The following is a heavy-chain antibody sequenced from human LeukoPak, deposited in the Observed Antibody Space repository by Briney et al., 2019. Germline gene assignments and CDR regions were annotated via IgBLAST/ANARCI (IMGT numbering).Heavy chain of an antibody. J-gene: IGHJ4*02. Sequence: PGGSLRLSCAASGFTFSSYGMHWVRQAPGKGLEWVAVIWYDGSNKYYADSVKGRFTISRDNSKNTLYLQMNGLRAEDTAVYYCARDETLRFGELTYYFDYWGQGTLVTVSS. CDR3: ARDETLRFGELTYYFDY. CDR2: IWYDGSNK. V-gene: IGHV3-33*01. D-gene: IGHD3-10*01. CDR1: GFTFSSYG.